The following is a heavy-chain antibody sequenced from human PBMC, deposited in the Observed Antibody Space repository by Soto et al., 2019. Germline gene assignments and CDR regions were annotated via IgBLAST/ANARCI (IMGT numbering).Heavy chain of an antibody. CDR3: ARHPHSGWYAYYYYGMDV. CDR2: IYYSGST. Sequence: SETLSLTCTVSGGSISSSSYYWGWIRQPPGKGLEWIGSIYYSGSTYYNPSLKSRVTISVDTSKNQFSLKLSSVTAADTAVYYCARHPHSGWYAYYYYGMDVWGQGTTVTVSS. V-gene: IGHV4-39*01. J-gene: IGHJ6*02. CDR1: GGSISSSSYY. D-gene: IGHD6-19*01.